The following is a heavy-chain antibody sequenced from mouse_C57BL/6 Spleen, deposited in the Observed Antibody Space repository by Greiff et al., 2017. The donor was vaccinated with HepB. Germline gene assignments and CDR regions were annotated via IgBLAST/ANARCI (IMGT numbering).Heavy chain of an antibody. CDR2: INYDGSST. J-gene: IGHJ4*01. V-gene: IGHV5-16*01. CDR1: GFTFSDYY. Sequence: EVMLVESEGGLVQPGSSMKLSCTASGFTFSDYYMAWVRQVPEKGLEWVANINYDGSSTYYLDSLKSRFIISRDNAKNILYLQMSSLKSEDTATYYCAREDYGNYGYAMDYWGQGTSVTVSS. D-gene: IGHD2-1*01. CDR3: AREDYGNYGYAMDY.